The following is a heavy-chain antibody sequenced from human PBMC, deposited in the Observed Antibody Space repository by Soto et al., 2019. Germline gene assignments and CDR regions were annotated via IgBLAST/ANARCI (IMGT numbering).Heavy chain of an antibody. V-gene: IGHV3-74*01. CDR3: ARVEVPSPARSLNLYFDL. J-gene: IGHJ2*01. CDR1: GFPFNKYW. D-gene: IGHD6-6*01. CDR2: ITEDGRST. Sequence: GGSLRLSCAASGFPFNKYWMHWVRQTPGKGLVWVSRITEDGRSTLYADSVRGRFTISRDNAKNTLYLQMTSLRAEDTAVYFCARVEVPSPARSLNLYFDLWGRGTLVTVAS.